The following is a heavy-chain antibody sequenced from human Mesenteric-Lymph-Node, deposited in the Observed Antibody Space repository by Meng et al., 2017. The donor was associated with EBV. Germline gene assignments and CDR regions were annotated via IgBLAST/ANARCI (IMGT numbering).Heavy chain of an antibody. V-gene: IGHV1-8*01. CDR1: GYTFTSYD. J-gene: IGHJ5*02. D-gene: IGHD1-26*01. CDR3: ARGRLVGAPDWFDP. Sequence: QVQLVQSGAEVKKPGASVKGSCKASGYTFTSYDINWVRQATGQGLEWLGWMNPNSGNTGYARKFQGRVTMTRNTSISTAYMELSSLTSEDTAVYYCARGRLVGAPDWFDPWGQGTLVTVSS. CDR2: MNPNSGNT.